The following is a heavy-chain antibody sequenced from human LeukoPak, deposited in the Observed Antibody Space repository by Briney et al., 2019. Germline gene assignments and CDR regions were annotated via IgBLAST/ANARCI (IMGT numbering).Heavy chain of an antibody. CDR2: ISGRGGST. V-gene: IGHV3-23*01. Sequence: PGGSLRLSCAASGFTFSSYAMSWVRQAPGKGLEWVSAISGRGGSTYYADSVKGRFTISRDNSKNTLYLQMNGLRAEDTAVYYCARSYDSSGYFSYYYYGMDVWGQGTTVTVSS. CDR3: ARSYDSSGYFSYYYYGMDV. CDR1: GFTFSSYA. D-gene: IGHD3-22*01. J-gene: IGHJ6*02.